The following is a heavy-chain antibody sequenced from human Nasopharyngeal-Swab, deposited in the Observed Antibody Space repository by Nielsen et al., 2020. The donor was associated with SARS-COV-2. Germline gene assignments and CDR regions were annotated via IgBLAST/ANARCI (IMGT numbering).Heavy chain of an antibody. J-gene: IGHJ5*02. Sequence: GGSLRLSCAASGFTFSSYAMHWVRQAPGKGLEWAAVISYDGSNKYYADSVKGRFTISRDNSKNTLYLQMNSLRAEDTAVYYCARDWAHYYGSGALLLWWFDPWGQGTLVTVSS. CDR1: GFTFSSYA. D-gene: IGHD3-10*01. V-gene: IGHV3-30-3*01. CDR3: ARDWAHYYGSGALLLWWFDP. CDR2: ISYDGSNK.